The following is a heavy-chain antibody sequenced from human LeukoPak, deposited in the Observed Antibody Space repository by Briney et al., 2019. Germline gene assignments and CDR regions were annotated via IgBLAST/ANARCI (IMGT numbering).Heavy chain of an antibody. Sequence: SQTLSLTCAISGDSVSSNSAAWNWIRQSPSRGLEWLGRTYYRSKWYNDYAVSVKSRITINPDTSKNQFSLQLNSVTPEDTAVYYCAREGDDSSYALYYFDYWGQGTLVTVSS. J-gene: IGHJ4*02. D-gene: IGHD4-11*01. CDR3: AREGDDSSYALYYFDY. V-gene: IGHV6-1*01. CDR2: TYYRSKWYN. CDR1: GDSVSSNSAA.